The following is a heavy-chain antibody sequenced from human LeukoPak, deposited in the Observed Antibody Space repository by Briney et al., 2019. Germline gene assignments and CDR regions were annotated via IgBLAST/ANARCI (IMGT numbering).Heavy chain of an antibody. Sequence: GGSLRLSCVDSGFIFSSYWMSWVRQAPGKGLEWVANIKPDGSEKNYADSVKGRFTVSRDNAKNSLYLQMNSLRAEDTSVYYCVNGKYYYPYWGQGTLVTVSS. V-gene: IGHV3-7*01. CDR3: VNGKYYYPY. D-gene: IGHD3-10*01. CDR2: IKPDGSEK. CDR1: GFIFSSYW. J-gene: IGHJ4*02.